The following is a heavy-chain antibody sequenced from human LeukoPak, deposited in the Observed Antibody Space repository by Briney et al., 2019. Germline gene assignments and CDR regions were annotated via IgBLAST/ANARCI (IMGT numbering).Heavy chain of an antibody. Sequence: SGGSLRLSCAASGFTFSSYSMNWVRQPPGKGLEWIGEINHSGSTNYNPSLKSRVTISVDTSKNQFSLKLSSVTAADTAVYYCASEQWLATGDFYDYWGQGTLVTVSS. CDR1: GFTFSSYS. D-gene: IGHD6-19*01. J-gene: IGHJ4*02. CDR2: INHSGST. V-gene: IGHV4-34*01. CDR3: ASEQWLATGDFYDY.